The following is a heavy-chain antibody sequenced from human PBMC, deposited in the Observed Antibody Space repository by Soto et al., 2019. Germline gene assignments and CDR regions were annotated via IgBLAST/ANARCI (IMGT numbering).Heavy chain of an antibody. CDR2: IYPHDSDT. CDR1: GYSFSNYW. J-gene: IGHJ6*02. V-gene: IGHV5-51*01. D-gene: IGHD3-10*01. CDR3: ARETGAPYYYGMDV. Sequence: GESLKISCKASGYSFSNYWIGWVRQMPGKGLEWMGVIYPHDSDTKYSPSFQGQVTISVDKSLSTVYLQWSSLRASDTAMYFCARETGAPYYYGMDVWGQGTTVTVSS.